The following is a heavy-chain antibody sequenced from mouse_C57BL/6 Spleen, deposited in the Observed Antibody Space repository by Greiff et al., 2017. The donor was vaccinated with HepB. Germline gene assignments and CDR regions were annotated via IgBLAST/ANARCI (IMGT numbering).Heavy chain of an antibody. CDR2: IDPETGGT. V-gene: IGHV1-15*01. D-gene: IGHD2-3*01. J-gene: IGHJ2*01. CDR1: GYTFTDYE. CDR3: TRWGLLPDY. Sequence: VQLQESGAELVRPGASVTLSCKASGYTFTDYEMHWVKQTPVHGLEWIGAIDPETGGTAYNQKFKGKAILTADKSSSTAYMELRSLTSEDSAVYYCTRWGLLPDYWGQGTTLTVSS.